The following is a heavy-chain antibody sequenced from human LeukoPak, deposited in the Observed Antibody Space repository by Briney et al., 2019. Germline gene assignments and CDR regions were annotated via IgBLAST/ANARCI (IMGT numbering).Heavy chain of an antibody. V-gene: IGHV1-18*01. CDR1: GYTFTSYG. J-gene: IGHJ3*02. D-gene: IGHD6-19*01. CDR3: ARRVAVARRDAFDI. Sequence: ASVKVSCKASGYTFTSYGISWVRQAPGQGLEWMGWISSYNGNANYAQKLQGRFTMSTDTSTGTAYVELRSLRSDGTAVYYCARRVAVARRDAFDIWGQGTMVTVSS. CDR2: ISSYNGNA.